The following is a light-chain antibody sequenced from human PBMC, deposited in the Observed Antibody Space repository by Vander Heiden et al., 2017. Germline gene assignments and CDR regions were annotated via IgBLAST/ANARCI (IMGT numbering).Light chain of an antibody. CDR2: DAS. Sequence: AIQLTQSPSSLSASVGDRVTITCRASQGISSALAWYQQKPGKAPKLLIYDASSLESGVPSRFSGSGYGTDFTLTISSLQPEDFATYYCQQFKSYPMYTFGQGTKLEIK. V-gene: IGKV1-13*02. CDR1: QGISSA. J-gene: IGKJ2*01. CDR3: QQFKSYPMYT.